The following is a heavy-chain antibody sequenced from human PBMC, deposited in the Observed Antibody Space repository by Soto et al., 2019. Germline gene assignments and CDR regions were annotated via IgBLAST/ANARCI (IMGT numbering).Heavy chain of an antibody. D-gene: IGHD5-12*01. Sequence: PSETLSLTCAVSGGSISSGGYSWSWIRQPPGKGLEWIGYIYNSGSTYYNPSLKSRLTMLVDTSKNQFSLKLSSVTAADTAVYYCARDSGYNPAFDYWGQGTLVTVSS. CDR2: IYNSGST. V-gene: IGHV4-30-2*05. CDR3: ARDSGYNPAFDY. J-gene: IGHJ4*02. CDR1: GGSISSGGYS.